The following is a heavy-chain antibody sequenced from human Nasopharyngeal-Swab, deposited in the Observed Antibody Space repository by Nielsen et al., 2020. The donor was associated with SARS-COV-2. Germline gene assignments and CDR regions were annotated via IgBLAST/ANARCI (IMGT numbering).Heavy chain of an antibody. CDR3: AKAEDSSGYYYDYGMDV. Sequence: GESLKISCAASGFTFSSYWMSWVRQAPGKGLEWVANIKQDGSEKYYVDSVKGRFTISRDNAKNSLYLQMNSLRAEDTAVYYCAKAEDSSGYYYDYGMDVWGQGTTVTVSS. J-gene: IGHJ6*02. CDR1: GFTFSSYW. CDR2: IKQDGSEK. V-gene: IGHV3-7*01. D-gene: IGHD3-22*01.